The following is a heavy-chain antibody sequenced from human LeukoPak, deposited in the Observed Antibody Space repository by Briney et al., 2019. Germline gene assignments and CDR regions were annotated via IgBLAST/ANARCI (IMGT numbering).Heavy chain of an antibody. J-gene: IGHJ3*02. CDR1: GFTFSSYA. CDR3: AKAYYDILTGYYAPDAFDI. D-gene: IGHD3-9*01. CDR2: ISGSGGST. Sequence: GGSLRLSCAASGFTFSSYAMSWVRQAPGKGLEWVSAISGSGGSTYYVDSVKGRFTISRDNSKNTLYLQMNSLRAEDTAVYYCAKAYYDILTGYYAPDAFDIWGQGTMVTVSS. V-gene: IGHV3-23*01.